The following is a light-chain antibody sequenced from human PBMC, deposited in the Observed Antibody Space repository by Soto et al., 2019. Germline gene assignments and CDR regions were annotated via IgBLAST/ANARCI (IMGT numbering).Light chain of an antibody. J-gene: IGKJ1*01. V-gene: IGKV1-39*01. CDR3: QQSDSTPPT. CDR2: AAS. CDR1: QSISSS. Sequence: DIQMTQSPSSLSASVRDRVTITCRASQSISSSLNWYQQKPGQAPKLLIFAASSLQSGVPSRFSGSGSGAHFTLTISSLQPEDFATYYCQQSDSTPPTFGQGTKVDNK.